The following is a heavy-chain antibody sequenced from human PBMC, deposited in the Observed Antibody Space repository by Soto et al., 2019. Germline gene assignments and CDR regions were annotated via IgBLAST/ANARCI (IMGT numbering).Heavy chain of an antibody. CDR2: IYWNEDK. CDR3: AHTLSSADYVSWYFDL. V-gene: IGHV2-5*01. CDR1: GFSLSSNGVG. D-gene: IGHD4-17*01. Sequence: QITLKESGPTLVKPTQTLTLTCTFSGFSLSSNGVGVGWIRQPPGKALEWLALIYWNEDKRYSPSLKSRPTITAYSSTHQVVLSMTNMYPVDTATYCCAHTLSSADYVSWYFDLLGGGTLVTVSS. J-gene: IGHJ2*01.